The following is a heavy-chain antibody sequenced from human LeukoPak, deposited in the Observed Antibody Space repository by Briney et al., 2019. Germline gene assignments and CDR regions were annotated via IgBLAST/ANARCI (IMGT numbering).Heavy chain of an antibody. J-gene: IGHJ4*02. CDR1: GFTFGDYA. Sequence: PGGSLRLSCTASGFTFGDYAMSWVRQAPGKGLEWVGFIRSKAYGGTTEYAASVKGRFTISRDDSKSIAYLQMNSLKTEDTAVYYCTRDDGPLTLSIAASYYFDYWGQGTLVTVSS. CDR2: IRSKAYGGTT. CDR3: TRDDGPLTLSIAASYYFDY. D-gene: IGHD6-6*01. V-gene: IGHV3-49*04.